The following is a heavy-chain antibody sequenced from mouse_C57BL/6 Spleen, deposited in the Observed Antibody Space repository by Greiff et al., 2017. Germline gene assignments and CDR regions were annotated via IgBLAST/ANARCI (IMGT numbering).Heavy chain of an antibody. CDR3: ARGNDGYYALFDY. J-gene: IGHJ2*01. Sequence: VKLMASGAELAKPGASVKLSCKASGYTFTSYWLHWVKQRPGQGLEWIGYINPSSGYTKYNQKFKDKATLTADKSSSTAYMQLSSLTYEDSAVYYCARGNDGYYALFDYWGQGTTLAVSS. CDR2: INPSSGYT. CDR1: GYTFTSYW. V-gene: IGHV1-7*01. D-gene: IGHD2-3*01.